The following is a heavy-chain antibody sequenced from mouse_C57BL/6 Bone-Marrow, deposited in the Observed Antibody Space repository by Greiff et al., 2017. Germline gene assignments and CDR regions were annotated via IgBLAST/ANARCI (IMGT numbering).Heavy chain of an antibody. D-gene: IGHD1-1*01. V-gene: IGHV5-12*01. CDR1: GFTFSDYY. Sequence: EVHLVESGGGLVQPGGSLKLSCAASGFTFSDYYMYWVRQTPEKRLEWVAYISNGGGSTYYPDTVKGRFTISRDNAKNTLYLQMSRLKSEDTAMYYGARGTYYYGSRRYFDVWGTGTTVTVSS. CDR3: ARGTYYYGSRRYFDV. CDR2: ISNGGGST. J-gene: IGHJ1*03.